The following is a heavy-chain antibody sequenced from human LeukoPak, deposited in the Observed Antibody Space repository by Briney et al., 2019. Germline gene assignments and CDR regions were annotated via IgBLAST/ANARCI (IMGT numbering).Heavy chain of an antibody. Sequence: SETLSLTWAVAGGSISSSSWGSGGRQAPGKGLGWIGEVYHSGSPNYNPSFRGRVTISVDKSKNQFSLNLGSLTAADTAVYYCPRDPNIVSTVSLRAFDIWGQGTKVSVSS. CDR1: GGSISSSSW. CDR2: VYHSGSP. CDR3: PRDPNIVSTVSLRAFDI. V-gene: IGHV4-4*02. J-gene: IGHJ3*02. D-gene: IGHD5/OR15-5a*01.